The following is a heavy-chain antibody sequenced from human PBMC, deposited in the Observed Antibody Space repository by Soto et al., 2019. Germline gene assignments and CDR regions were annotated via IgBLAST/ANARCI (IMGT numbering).Heavy chain of an antibody. V-gene: IGHV4-59*02. CDR3: ARRNRYYDILTGYYAYYFDY. Sequence: SETLSLTCTVSGGSVSSYYWSWIRQPPGKGLEWFGYIYYSGSTNYNPSLKSRVTISVDTSKNQFSLKLSSVTAADTAVYYCARRNRYYDILTGYYAYYFDYWGQGILVTVSS. CDR2: IYYSGST. CDR1: GGSVSSYY. D-gene: IGHD3-9*01. J-gene: IGHJ4*02.